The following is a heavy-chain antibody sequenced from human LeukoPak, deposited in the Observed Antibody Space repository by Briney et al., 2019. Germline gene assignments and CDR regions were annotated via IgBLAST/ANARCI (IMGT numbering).Heavy chain of an antibody. D-gene: IGHD2-21*02. CDR1: GYTFTSYY. V-gene: IGHV1-46*01. CDR2: INPSGGST. Sequence: ASVKVSCKASGYTFTSYYMHWVRQAPGQGLEWMGIINPSGGSTSYAQKFQGRVTMTRDTSTSTVYMELSSLRSEDTAVYYCARASVVVVTQPYYFDYWGQGTLVTVSS. CDR3: ARASVVVVTQPYYFDY. J-gene: IGHJ4*02.